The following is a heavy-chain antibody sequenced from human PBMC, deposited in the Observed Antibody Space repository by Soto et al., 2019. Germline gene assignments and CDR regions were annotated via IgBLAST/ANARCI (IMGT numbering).Heavy chain of an antibody. CDR2: ISGFNGNT. J-gene: IGHJ4*02. CDR3: VRSGVSSGHVSHEVDS. CDR1: GYPFNFSG. V-gene: IGHV1-18*01. Sequence: ASVKVSCKASGYPFNFSGITWVRQAPGQGLERMGWISGFNGNTNYAADLQGRVTMTTDTSTSTAYLEFRGLRSDDPAESYCVRSGVSSGHVSHEVDSCGQGTLVTVTA. D-gene: IGHD6-25*01.